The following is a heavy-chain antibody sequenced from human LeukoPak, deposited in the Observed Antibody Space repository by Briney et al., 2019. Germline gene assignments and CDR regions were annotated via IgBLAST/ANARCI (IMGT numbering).Heavy chain of an antibody. CDR1: GYSFTSYW. CDR3: ASLTYYYDSSGYSREDAFDI. V-gene: IGHV5-51*01. CDR2: IYPGDSDT. J-gene: IGHJ3*02. Sequence: GESLKISCKGSGYSFTSYWIGWVRQMPGKGLEWMGIIYPGDSDTRYSPSFQGQVPISADKSISPAYLQWRSLKPSDPAMYYCASLTYYYDSSGYSREDAFDIWGQGTMVTVSS. D-gene: IGHD3-22*01.